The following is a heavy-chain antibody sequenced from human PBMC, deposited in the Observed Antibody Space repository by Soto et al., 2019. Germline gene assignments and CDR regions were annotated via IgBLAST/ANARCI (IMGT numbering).Heavy chain of an antibody. CDR1: GFTFNNYA. D-gene: IGHD1-1*01. CDR2: ISFDGSTK. V-gene: IGHV3-30-3*01. Sequence: VQLVESGGGVVQPGRSLRLSCAASGFTFNNYAMHWVRQAPGKGLEWVAVISFDGSTKYYADSVKGRFTISRDNSKNTLYLQMNSLRAEDTAVYYCASPRLSSDGTTPIDYWGQGTLVTVSS. CDR3: ASPRLSSDGTTPIDY. J-gene: IGHJ4*02.